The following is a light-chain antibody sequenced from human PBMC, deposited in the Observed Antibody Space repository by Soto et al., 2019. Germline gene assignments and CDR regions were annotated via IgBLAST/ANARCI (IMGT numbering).Light chain of an antibody. CDR1: QSVGSG. CDR3: QRYNTWLPYD. Sequence: CPDSQSVGSGLSWYQQKPRQATRLIIYGASTRATGIPARFSGSGSGTEFTLSISSLQTEDYALYHCQRYNTWLPYDFRQGTKVDIK. J-gene: IGKJ2*01. V-gene: IGKV3-15*01. CDR2: GAS.